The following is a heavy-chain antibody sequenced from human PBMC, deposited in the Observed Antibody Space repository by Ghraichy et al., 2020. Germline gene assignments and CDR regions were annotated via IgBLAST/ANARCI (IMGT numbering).Heavy chain of an antibody. J-gene: IGHJ6*02. CDR3: ASTVLSGSGSYSSFLNYYYYGMDV. Sequence: SMKVSCKASGGTFSSYAISWVRQAPGQGLEWMGGIIPILGIANYAQKFQGRVTITADKSTSTAYMELSSLRSEDTAVYYCASTVLSGSGSYSSFLNYYYYGMDVWGQGTTVTVSS. D-gene: IGHD3-10*01. CDR2: IIPILGIA. V-gene: IGHV1-69*10. CDR1: GGTFSSYA.